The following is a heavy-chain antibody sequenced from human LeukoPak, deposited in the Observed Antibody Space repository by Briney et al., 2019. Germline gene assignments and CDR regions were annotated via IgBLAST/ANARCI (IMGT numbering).Heavy chain of an antibody. CDR1: GYTFTSYG. J-gene: IGHJ4*02. Sequence: GASVKVSCEASGYTFTSYGISWVRQGPGQGLEWMGWISAYNGNTNYAQKLQGRVTMTTDTSTSTAYMELRSLRPDDTAVYYCARGVTDYYDSSGYYDDYWGQGTLVTVSS. V-gene: IGHV1-18*01. D-gene: IGHD3-22*01. CDR3: ARGVTDYYDSSGYYDDY. CDR2: ISAYNGNT.